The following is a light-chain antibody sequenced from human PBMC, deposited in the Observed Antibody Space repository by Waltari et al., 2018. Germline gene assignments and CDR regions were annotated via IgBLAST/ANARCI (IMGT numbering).Light chain of an antibody. Sequence: QSALTQPASVSGSPGQSITISCTGTSSDVGRFDYVSWYQQHPGKALKLVIYDVSYRPSGISDRFSGSKSATTASLTISGLQAEDEADYYCCSYTRSSTPFVFGSGTKVTVL. CDR3: CSYTRSSTPFV. V-gene: IGLV2-14*03. J-gene: IGLJ1*01. CDR2: DVS. CDR1: SSDVGRFDY.